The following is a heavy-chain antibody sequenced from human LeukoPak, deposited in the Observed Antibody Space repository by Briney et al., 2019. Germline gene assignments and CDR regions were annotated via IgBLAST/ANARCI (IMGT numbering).Heavy chain of an antibody. D-gene: IGHD2-2*01. J-gene: IGHJ4*02. CDR1: GFNFGGYA. CDR2: IRSKALYGTR. CDR3: VRENENSYAPNY. Sequence: PGGSLRLSCTASGFNFGGYAINWVRQAPGQGLEWVGFIRSKALYGTREYAASVEGRFTISRDHSKGIAYLQMNTLKIEDTAVYYCVRENENSYAPNYWGQGTLVTVSS. V-gene: IGHV3-49*04.